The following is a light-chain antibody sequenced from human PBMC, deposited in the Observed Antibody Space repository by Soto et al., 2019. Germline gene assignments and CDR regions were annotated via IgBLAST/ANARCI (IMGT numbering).Light chain of an antibody. CDR1: QSVSSY. J-gene: IGKJ4*01. Sequence: EIVLTQSPATLSLSPGERATLSCRASQSVSSYLAWYQQKPGQAPRLLIYDASNRATGIPARFSGSGSGTDFTLNINSLEPEASAVYYCQQRSNWPALTFGGGNKWIS. CDR3: QQRSNWPALT. V-gene: IGKV3-11*01. CDR2: DAS.